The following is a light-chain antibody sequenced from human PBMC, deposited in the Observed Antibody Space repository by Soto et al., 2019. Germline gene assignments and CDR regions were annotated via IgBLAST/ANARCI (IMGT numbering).Light chain of an antibody. Sequence: QSALTQPASVSGSPGQSITISCTGTSSNVGSYKLVSWYQQHPGKAPKLMIFEVNKRPSGVSNRFSGSKSGSTASLTISGLQAEDEADYYCCSYVGATTYVFGTGTKLTVL. CDR1: SSNVGSYKL. CDR3: CSYVGATTYV. J-gene: IGLJ1*01. V-gene: IGLV2-23*02. CDR2: EVN.